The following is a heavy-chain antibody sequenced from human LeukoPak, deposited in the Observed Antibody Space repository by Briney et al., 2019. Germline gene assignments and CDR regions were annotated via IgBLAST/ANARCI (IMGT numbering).Heavy chain of an antibody. CDR2: IYYSGST. CDR1: DGTISSSSYY. J-gene: IGHJ4*02. CDR3: ATAYVGTHLVDY. Sequence: SETLSLTCTVSDGTISSSSYYWGWIRQPPGKGLEWIGSIYYSGSTYYNPSLKSRVTLSVDTSKNQFSLRLTSVTAADTAVYYCATAYVGTHLVDYWGQGTLVAVSS. D-gene: IGHD1-1*01. V-gene: IGHV4-39*07.